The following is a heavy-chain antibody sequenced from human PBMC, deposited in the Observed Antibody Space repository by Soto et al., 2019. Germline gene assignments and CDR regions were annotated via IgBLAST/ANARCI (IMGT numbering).Heavy chain of an antibody. J-gene: IGHJ4*02. CDR3: TAGSPFNY. CDR1: VITFNTAC. CDR2: IKGKPDGGAT. V-gene: IGHV3-15*01. Sequence: LRLSCAASVITFNTACLTWVRQAPGNGLEWVGRIKGKPDGGATDYAAPVVGRFTISRDDSQNTVFLQMNSLQTDDTAVYYYTAGSPFNYWGPGTLVTVSS.